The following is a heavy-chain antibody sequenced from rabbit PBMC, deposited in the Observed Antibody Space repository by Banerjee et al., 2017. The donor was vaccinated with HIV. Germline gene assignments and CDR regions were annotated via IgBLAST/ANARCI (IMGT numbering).Heavy chain of an antibody. D-gene: IGHD4-1*01. J-gene: IGHJ6*01. V-gene: IGHV1S45*01. CDR3: ARDLPAEM. CDR2: SATGSSAVT. Sequence: EESGGGLVKPEGSLTLTCTASGFTLSGYWICWVRQAPGKGLEWIGCSATGSSAVTYYASWAKGRFTISRTSSTTVTLQMTSLTAADTATYFCARDLPAEMWGQGTLVTVS. CDR1: GFTLSGYW.